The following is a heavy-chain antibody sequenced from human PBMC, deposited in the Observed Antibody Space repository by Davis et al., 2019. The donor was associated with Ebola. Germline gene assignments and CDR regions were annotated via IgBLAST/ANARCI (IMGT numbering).Heavy chain of an antibody. CDR2: INHSGST. CDR3: ARGPPLVCSTSCPDAFDI. V-gene: IGHV4-34*01. J-gene: IGHJ3*02. Sequence: SETLSLTCAVYGGSFSGYYWSWIRQPPGKGLEWIGEINHSGSTNYNPSLKSRVTISVDTSKNQFSLKLSSVTAADTAVYYCARGPPLVCSTSCPDAFDIWGQGTMVTVSS. D-gene: IGHD2-2*01. CDR1: GGSFSGYY.